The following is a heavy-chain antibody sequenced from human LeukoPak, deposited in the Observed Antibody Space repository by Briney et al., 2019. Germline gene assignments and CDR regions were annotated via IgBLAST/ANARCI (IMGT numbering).Heavy chain of an antibody. CDR3: ARDLSYYYDSSGSAGWFDP. CDR2: IYTSGST. Sequence: SETLSLTCTVSGGPISSGSYYWSWIRQPAGKGLEWIGRIYTSGSTNYNPSLKSRVTISVDTSKNQFSLKLSSVTAADTAVYYCARDLSYYYDSSGSAGWFDPWGQGTLVTVSS. J-gene: IGHJ5*02. CDR1: GGPISSGSYY. V-gene: IGHV4-61*02. D-gene: IGHD3-22*01.